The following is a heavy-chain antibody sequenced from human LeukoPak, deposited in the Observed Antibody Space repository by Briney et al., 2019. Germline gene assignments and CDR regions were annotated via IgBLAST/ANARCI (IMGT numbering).Heavy chain of an antibody. CDR3: ARGGGSYGDYSLWLGY. Sequence: ASVKVSCKASGYTFSGYGFSWVRQAPGQGLEWMGSISAYSGNTKYAQKYQARVTLTTDTSTSTAYMELRSLRSDDTAVYYCARGGGSYGDYSLWLGYWGQGTLVTVSS. J-gene: IGHJ4*02. CDR1: GYTFSGYG. D-gene: IGHD4-17*01. V-gene: IGHV1-18*01. CDR2: ISAYSGNT.